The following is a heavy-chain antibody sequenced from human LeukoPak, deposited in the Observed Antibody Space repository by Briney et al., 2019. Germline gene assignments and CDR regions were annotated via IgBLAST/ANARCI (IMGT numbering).Heavy chain of an antibody. D-gene: IGHD6-13*01. J-gene: IGHJ4*01. Sequence: PGGSLRLSCAGSGFTFDDYAMQWVRQPPGKGLEWVSLISGDGDTTYYADSVKGRFTISRDNSKNSLYLQMNSLRTDDTALYYCAKDIAAAAFFDSWGHGTLVTVSS. CDR3: AKDIAAAAFFDS. CDR1: GFTFDDYA. V-gene: IGHV3-43*02. CDR2: ISGDGDTT.